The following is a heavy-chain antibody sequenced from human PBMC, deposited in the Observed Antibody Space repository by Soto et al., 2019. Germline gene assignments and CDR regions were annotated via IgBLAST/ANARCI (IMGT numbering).Heavy chain of an antibody. Sequence: SETLSLTCTVSGGSISSSSYYWSWIRQPPGKGLEWIGEINHSGSTNYNPSLKSRVTISVDTSKNQFSLKLSSVTAADTAVYYCARASRCSSTSCHHPFDYWGQGTLVTVSS. D-gene: IGHD2-2*01. CDR1: GGSISSSSYY. J-gene: IGHJ4*02. CDR3: ARASRCSSTSCHHPFDY. CDR2: INHSGST. V-gene: IGHV4-39*07.